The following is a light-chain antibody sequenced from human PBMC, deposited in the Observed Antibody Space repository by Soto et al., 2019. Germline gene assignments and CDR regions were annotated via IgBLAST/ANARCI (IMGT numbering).Light chain of an antibody. Sequence: QSALTQPPSASGTPGQRVTISCSGSSSNIGSNTVNWYQQLPGTAPKLLIYSNNQRPSGVPDRFSGSKSGTSASLAISGLQSADEADYYCAAWDDSLNGYLFGTGTKVPS. CDR1: SSNIGSNT. J-gene: IGLJ1*01. V-gene: IGLV1-44*01. CDR3: AAWDDSLNGYL. CDR2: SNN.